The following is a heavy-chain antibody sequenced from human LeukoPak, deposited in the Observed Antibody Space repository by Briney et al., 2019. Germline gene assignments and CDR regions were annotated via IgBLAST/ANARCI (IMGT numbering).Heavy chain of an antibody. J-gene: IGHJ4*02. V-gene: IGHV3-53*01. CDR1: GFTVSSNY. CDR2: IYSGGST. D-gene: IGHD6-19*01. CDR3: ARGGGWSPYYFDY. Sequence: GGSLRLSCAASGFTVSSNYMSWVRQAPGKGLEWVSVIYSGGSTYYADSVKGRFTISRDNSKNTLYLQMNSLRAEDTAVYYCARGGGWSPYYFDYWGQGTLLTVSS.